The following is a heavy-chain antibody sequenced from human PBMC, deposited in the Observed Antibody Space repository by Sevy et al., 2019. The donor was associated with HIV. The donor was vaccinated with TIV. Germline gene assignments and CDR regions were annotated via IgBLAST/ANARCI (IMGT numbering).Heavy chain of an antibody. CDR2: IYYSGST. D-gene: IGHD2-15*01. CDR3: ARAIAPTVVAATPFFFGWFDP. Sequence: SETLSLTCTVSGGSISSYYWSWIRQPPGKGLEWIGYIYYSGSTNYNPSLKSRVTISVDTSKNQFSLKQSSVTAADTAVYYCARAIAPTVVAATPFFFGWFDPWGQGTLVTVSS. J-gene: IGHJ5*02. V-gene: IGHV4-59*01. CDR1: GGSISSYY.